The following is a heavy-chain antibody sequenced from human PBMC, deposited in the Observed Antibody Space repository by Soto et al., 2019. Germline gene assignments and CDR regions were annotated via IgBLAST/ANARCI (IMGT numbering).Heavy chain of an antibody. CDR1: GFSFSFSG. J-gene: IGHJ3*02. V-gene: IGHV3-33*01. CDR3: ARGLAKVAGGAFDI. CDR2: LWYDGSSE. Sequence: QVHLVESGGGVVQPGRSLRLSCAASGFSFSFSGMHWVRQAPGKGLEWVAGLWYDGSSENYADSMKGRFTISRHNSKNTLHLQMDSLRVEDTAMYYCARGLAKVAGGAFDIWGQGTMVIVSS. D-gene: IGHD3-16*01.